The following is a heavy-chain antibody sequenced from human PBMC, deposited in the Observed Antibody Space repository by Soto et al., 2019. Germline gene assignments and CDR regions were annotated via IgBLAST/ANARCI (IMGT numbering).Heavy chain of an antibody. CDR2: INHSGST. Sequence: QVQLQQWGAGLLKPSETLSLTCAVYGGSFSGYYWSWIRQPPGKGLEWIGEINHSGSTNYNPSLKSRVTIAVDTSKNQFSRKLSSVTAADTAVYYCARPGDILTGQYYMDVWGKGTTVTVSS. CDR1: GGSFSGYY. V-gene: IGHV4-34*01. CDR3: ARPGDILTGQYYMDV. D-gene: IGHD3-9*01. J-gene: IGHJ6*03.